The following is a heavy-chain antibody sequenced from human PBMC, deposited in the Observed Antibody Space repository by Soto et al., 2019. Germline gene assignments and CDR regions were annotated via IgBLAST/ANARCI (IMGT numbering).Heavy chain of an antibody. CDR2: MNPNSGNT. CDR3: ARRGTRRSQYNWYDH. Sequence: ASVKVSCKASGYTFTSYAINWVRQATGQGLEWMGWMNPNSGNTGYAQKFQGRVTMTRNTSISTAYMELSSLRSEDTAVYYCARRGTRRSQYNWYDHWGQGTLFTVPP. J-gene: IGHJ5*02. CDR1: GYTFTSYA. D-gene: IGHD1-7*01. V-gene: IGHV1-8*01.